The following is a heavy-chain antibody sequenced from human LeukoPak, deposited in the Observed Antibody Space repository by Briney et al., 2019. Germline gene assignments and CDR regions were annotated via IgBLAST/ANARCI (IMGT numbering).Heavy chain of an antibody. Sequence: PSETLSLTCTVSGGSISSYYWSWIRQPAGKGLEWIGRIYTSGSTNYNPSLKSRVTMSVDTSKNQFSLKLSSVTAADTAVYYCARASVRDPYSSGWRKGHFDYWGQGTLVTVSS. CDR2: IYTSGST. CDR3: ARASVRDPYSSGWRKGHFDY. J-gene: IGHJ4*02. D-gene: IGHD6-19*01. CDR1: GGSISSYY. V-gene: IGHV4-4*07.